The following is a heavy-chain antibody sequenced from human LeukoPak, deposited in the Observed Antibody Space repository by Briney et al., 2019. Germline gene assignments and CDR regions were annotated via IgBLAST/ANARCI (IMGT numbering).Heavy chain of an antibody. CDR3: TRGGTGYLYNSYDPMDV. CDR2: CRKKPNSYTT. V-gene: IGHV3-72*01. J-gene: IGHJ6*02. D-gene: IGHD3/OR15-3a*01. Sequence: GGSLRLSCVASGFTFSDHYMDWVRQAPGKGLEWVGRCRKKPNSYTTEYAASVKGRFTISRDDSKNSLYLQMNSLKTEDTAVYYCTRGGTGYLYNSYDPMDVWGQGTTVTVSS. CDR1: GFTFSDHY.